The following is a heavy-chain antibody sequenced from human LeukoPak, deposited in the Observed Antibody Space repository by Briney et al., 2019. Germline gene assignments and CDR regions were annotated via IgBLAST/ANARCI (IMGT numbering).Heavy chain of an antibody. J-gene: IGHJ4*02. D-gene: IGHD3-10*01. V-gene: IGHV4-4*02. Sequence: SGTLSLTCAVSGGSISSSNWWSWARQPPGKGLEWIGEIYHSGSTNYNPSLKSRVTISVDKSKNQFSLKLSSVTAADTAVYYCARVDYYGSGSPRGDYWGQGTLVTVSS. CDR1: GGSISSSNW. CDR2: IYHSGST. CDR3: ARVDYYGSGSPRGDY.